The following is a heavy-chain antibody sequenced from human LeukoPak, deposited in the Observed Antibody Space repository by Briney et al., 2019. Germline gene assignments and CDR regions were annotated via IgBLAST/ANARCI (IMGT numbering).Heavy chain of an antibody. CDR1: GDTFTSYG. CDR2: ISAYNGNT. CDR3: ARAPIVVVPAAVLGYYYMDV. J-gene: IGHJ6*03. Sequence: GASVKVSCKASGDTFTSYGISWVRQAAGQGLEWMGWISAYNGNTNYAQKLQGRVTMTTDTSTSTAYMELRSLRSDDTAVYYCARAPIVVVPAAVLGYYYMDVWGKGTTVTVSS. V-gene: IGHV1-18*01. D-gene: IGHD2-2*01.